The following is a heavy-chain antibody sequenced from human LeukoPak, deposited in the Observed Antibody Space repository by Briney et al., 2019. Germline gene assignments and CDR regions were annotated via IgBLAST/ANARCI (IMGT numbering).Heavy chain of an antibody. CDR2: ISSSTSYI. V-gene: IGHV3-21*01. J-gene: IGHJ4*02. D-gene: IGHD4-17*01. CDR3: ARAGGSTVSHSDY. CDR1: GFTFSSYS. Sequence: MLGGSLRLSCAASGFTFSSYSMNWIRQAPGKGLEWVSSISSSTSYIYYADSVKGRFTISKDNAKNSLYLQMNSLRAEDTAVYYCARAGGSTVSHSDYWGQGTLVTVSS.